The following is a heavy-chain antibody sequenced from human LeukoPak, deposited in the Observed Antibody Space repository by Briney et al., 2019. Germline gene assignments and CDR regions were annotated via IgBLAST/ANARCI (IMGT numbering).Heavy chain of an antibody. V-gene: IGHV3-33*06. CDR2: IWYDGSNK. D-gene: IGHD3-22*01. CDR1: GFTFSSYG. J-gene: IGHJ4*02. CDR3: AKSNYFDSGGYYFFDY. Sequence: GGSLRLSCAASGFTFSSYGMHWVRQAPGKGLEWVAVIWYDGSNKYYADSVKGRFTISRDNSKNTLYLQMNSLRAEDTAVYYCAKSNYFDSGGYYFFDYWGQGTLVTVSS.